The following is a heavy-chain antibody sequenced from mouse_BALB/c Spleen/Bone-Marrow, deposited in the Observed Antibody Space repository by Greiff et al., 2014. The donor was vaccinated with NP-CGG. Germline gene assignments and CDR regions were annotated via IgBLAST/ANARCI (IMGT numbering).Heavy chain of an antibody. J-gene: IGHJ2*01. Sequence: VQLMESGAELVKPGASVKLSCKTSGYTFTSYWIQWVKQRPGQGLGWIGEIFPGTGNIYYNEKFKNKATLTIDTSSSTAYMQLSSLTSEDSAVYFCARKGISTVIATAYYFDYWGQGSTLTVSS. CDR1: GYTFTSYW. D-gene: IGHD2-4*01. CDR2: IFPGTGNI. V-gene: IGHV1S132*01. CDR3: ARKGISTVIATAYYFDY.